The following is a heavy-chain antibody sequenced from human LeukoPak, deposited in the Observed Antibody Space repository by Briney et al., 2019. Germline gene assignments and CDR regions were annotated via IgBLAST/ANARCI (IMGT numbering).Heavy chain of an antibody. CDR1: GLTVSSSY. CDR3: ARNILFAFDI. CDR2: IYNDGST. D-gene: IGHD2/OR15-2a*01. J-gene: IGHJ3*02. V-gene: IGHV3-53*01. Sequence: GASLRLSCAASGLTVSSSYMSWVRQAPGKGLEWVSIIYNDGSTYYADSMKGRFTISRDNSNNTLYLQVNSLRAEDTAMYYCARNILFAFDIWGQGTMVTVSS.